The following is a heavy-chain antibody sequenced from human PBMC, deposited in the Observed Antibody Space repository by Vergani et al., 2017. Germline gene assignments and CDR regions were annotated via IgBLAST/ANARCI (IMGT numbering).Heavy chain of an antibody. D-gene: IGHD3-3*01. J-gene: IGHJ4*02. CDR2: ISGSGGST. V-gene: IGHV3-23*01. CDR3: AVRVDFWSGYTY. Sequence: EVQLLESGGGLVQPGGSLRLSCAASGFTFSSYAMSWVRQAPGKGLEWVSAISGSGGSTYYADSVKGRFTISRDNSKNTLYLQMNSLRAEDTAVYYCAVRVDFWSGYTYWGQGTLVTVSS. CDR1: GFTFSSYA.